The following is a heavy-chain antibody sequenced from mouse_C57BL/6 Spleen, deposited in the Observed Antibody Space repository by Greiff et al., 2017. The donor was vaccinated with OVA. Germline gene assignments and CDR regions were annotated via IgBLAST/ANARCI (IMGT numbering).Heavy chain of an antibody. V-gene: IGHV1-53*01. Sequence: VQLQQPGTELVKPGASVKLSCKASGYTFTSYWMHWVKQRPGQGLECIGNINPSNGGTNYNEKFKSKATLTVDKSSSTAYMQLSSLTSEDSAVYYCARRGGSSFYAMDYWGQGTSVTVSS. CDR2: INPSNGGT. D-gene: IGHD1-1*01. J-gene: IGHJ4*01. CDR1: GYTFTSYW. CDR3: ARRGGSSFYAMDY.